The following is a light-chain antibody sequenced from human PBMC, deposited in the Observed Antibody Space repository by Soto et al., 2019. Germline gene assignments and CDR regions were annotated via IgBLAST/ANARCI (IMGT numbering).Light chain of an antibody. V-gene: IGKV3-15*01. CDR1: QSVGSN. Sequence: EIVMTQSPGTLSVSPGERATLSCRASQSVGSNLAWYQQKPGQAPRLLMYGASTRATGIPARFFGGGSGTEFTLTISSLQSEDFAVYYCQQYKNGWAFGQGTKVEI. CDR3: QQYKNGWA. J-gene: IGKJ1*01. CDR2: GAS.